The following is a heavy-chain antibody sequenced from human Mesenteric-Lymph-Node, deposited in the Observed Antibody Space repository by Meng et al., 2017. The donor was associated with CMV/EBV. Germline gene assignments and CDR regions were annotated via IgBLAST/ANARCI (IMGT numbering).Heavy chain of an antibody. V-gene: IGHV3-9*01. D-gene: IGHD5-24*01. J-gene: IGHJ4*02. CDR3: ARDDPEIIDY. Sequence: GGSLRLSCASSGFTLDDYAMHWVRQAPGKGLEWVSGISWNSGSIGYADSVKGRFTISRDNGKNSVYLQMNSLRAEDAAVYYCARDDPEIIDYWGQGTLVTVSS. CDR2: ISWNSGSI. CDR1: GFTLDDYA.